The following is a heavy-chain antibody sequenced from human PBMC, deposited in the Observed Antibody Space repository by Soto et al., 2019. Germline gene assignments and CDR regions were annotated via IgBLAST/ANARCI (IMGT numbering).Heavy chain of an antibody. D-gene: IGHD3-22*01. J-gene: IGHJ4*02. CDR1: GYSFAGYW. Sequence: GESLKISCKGSGYSFAGYWITWVRQKPGKGLGWMGRIDPSDSQTYYSPSFRGHVTISATKSITTVFLQWSSLRASDTAMYYCARQIYDSDTGPNFQYYFDSWGQGTPVTVSS. CDR3: ARQIYDSDTGPNFQYYFDS. CDR2: IDPSDSQT. V-gene: IGHV5-10-1*01.